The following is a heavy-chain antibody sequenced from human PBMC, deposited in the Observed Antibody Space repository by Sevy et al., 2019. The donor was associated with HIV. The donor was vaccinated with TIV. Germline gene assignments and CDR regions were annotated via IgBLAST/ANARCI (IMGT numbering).Heavy chain of an antibody. CDR3: GRAMDV. CDR1: GFTFSSYW. Sequence: GGSLRLSCAASGFTFSSYWMHWVRQAPGKGLEWVANIKQDGSEKYYVDSVKGRFTISRDNAKKSLYLQMDSLRPEDTAVYYCGRAMDVWGQGTTVTVSS. V-gene: IGHV3-7*01. J-gene: IGHJ6*02. CDR2: IKQDGSEK.